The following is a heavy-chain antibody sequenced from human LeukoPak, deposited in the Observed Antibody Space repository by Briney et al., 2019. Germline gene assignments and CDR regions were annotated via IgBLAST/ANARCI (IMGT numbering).Heavy chain of an antibody. V-gene: IGHV4-39*07. CDR1: GGSISSSSYY. CDR2: IYYSGST. D-gene: IGHD6-19*01. CDR3: ARDVSSGWYPSYYYMDV. Sequence: PSETLSLTCTVSGGSISSSSYYWGWIRQPPGKGLEWIGSIYYSGSTYYNPSLKSRVTISVDTSKNQFSLKLSSVTAADTAVYYCARDVSSGWYPSYYYMDVWGKGTTVTVSS. J-gene: IGHJ6*03.